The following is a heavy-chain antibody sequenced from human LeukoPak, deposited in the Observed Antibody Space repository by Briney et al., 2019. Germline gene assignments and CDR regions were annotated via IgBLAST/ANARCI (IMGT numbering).Heavy chain of an antibody. CDR1: GFTFSSYG. CDR2: IWYDGSNK. CDR3: ARDKGLLAYCGGDCHPDRMDV. J-gene: IGHJ6*02. Sequence: GGSLRLSWAASGFTFSSYGMHWVRQAPGKGLEWVAVIWYDGSNKYYADSVKGRFTISRDNSKNTLYLQMNSLRAEDTAVYYCARDKGLLAYCGGDCHPDRMDVWGQGTTVTVSS. D-gene: IGHD2-21*02. V-gene: IGHV3-33*01.